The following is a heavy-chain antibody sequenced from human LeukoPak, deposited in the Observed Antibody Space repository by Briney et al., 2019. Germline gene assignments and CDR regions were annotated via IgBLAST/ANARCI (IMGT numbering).Heavy chain of an antibody. Sequence: PSETLSLTCTVSGGSISTTNYYWGWIRQPPGKGLEWIGSVYYSGSTYYNPSLKSRVTISVETSKNQFSLNLSSVTAADTAVYYCAKHDGGYDWGPFHSWGQGTLVTVSS. CDR1: GGSISTTNYY. V-gene: IGHV4-39*01. CDR2: VYYSGST. D-gene: IGHD5-12*01. CDR3: AKHDGGYDWGPFHS. J-gene: IGHJ4*02.